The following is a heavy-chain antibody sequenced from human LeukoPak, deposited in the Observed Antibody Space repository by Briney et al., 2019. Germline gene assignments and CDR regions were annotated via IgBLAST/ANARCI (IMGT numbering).Heavy chain of an antibody. CDR2: ISAYNGNT. CDR1: GYTFTSYG. CDR3: ARYLLTTHYYYYGMDV. Sequence: ASVKVSCKASGYTFTSYGISWVRQAPGQGLEWMGWISAYNGNTNYGQKLQGRVTMTTDTSTSTAYMELRSLRSDDTAVYYCARYLLTTHYYYYGMDVWGQGTTVTVSS. J-gene: IGHJ6*02. V-gene: IGHV1-18*01. D-gene: IGHD3-22*01.